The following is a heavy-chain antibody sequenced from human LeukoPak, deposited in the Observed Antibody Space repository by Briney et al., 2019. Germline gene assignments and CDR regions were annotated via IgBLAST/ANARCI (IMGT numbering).Heavy chain of an antibody. CDR3: ARENYYDSSGYSEGMDV. CDR1: GGSISDPY. J-gene: IGHJ6*02. V-gene: IGHV4-4*07. Sequence: SETLSLTCTVSGGSISDPYLSWIRQPAGKGLEWIGRMYVTGTTNYNPSLRSRVTMSMDTSKNQFSLRLSSVTAADTAVYYCARENYYDSSGYSEGMDVWGQGITVIVSS. CDR2: MYVTGTT. D-gene: IGHD3-22*01.